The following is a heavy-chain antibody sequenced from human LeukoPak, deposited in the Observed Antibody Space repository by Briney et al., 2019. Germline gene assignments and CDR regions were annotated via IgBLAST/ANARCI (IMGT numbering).Heavy chain of an antibody. CDR2: IYTGGDT. J-gene: IGHJ4*02. Sequence: GGSLRLSCAASGFTFSSYAMSWVRQAPGKGLEWVSVIYTGGDTYYADSVKGRFTISRDNSKNTLYLQMNSLRVEDTAVYYCASTGSGYGERHFDCWGQGTLVTVSS. CDR1: GFTFSSYA. CDR3: ASTGSGYGERHFDC. V-gene: IGHV3-53*01. D-gene: IGHD3-22*01.